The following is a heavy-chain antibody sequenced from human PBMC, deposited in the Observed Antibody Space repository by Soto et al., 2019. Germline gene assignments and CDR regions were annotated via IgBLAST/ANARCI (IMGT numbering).Heavy chain of an antibody. CDR2: TKNKAQSYTT. J-gene: IGHJ5*02. CDR3: VRGDTGAPAS. Sequence: EVQLVESGGGLVQPGGSLRLSCAASGFTFSDHYMDWVRQAPGRGLEWVGRTKNKAQSYTTEYATSVKGRFTISRDDSKNSVYLQMNSLKIEATAFYYCVRGDTGAPASWGQGTLVTVSS. D-gene: IGHD7-27*01. CDR1: GFTFSDHY. V-gene: IGHV3-72*01.